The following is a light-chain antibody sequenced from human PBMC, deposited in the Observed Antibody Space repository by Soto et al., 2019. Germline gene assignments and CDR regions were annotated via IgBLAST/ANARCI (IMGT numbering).Light chain of an antibody. J-gene: IGKJ4*01. CDR2: ATS. Sequence: AIQMTQSPSSLSASVGDRVTSTWRASQGIRNDLGWYQQKPGKAPNLLIYATSSLQGGVPSRFSGSGSGTDFTLTISSLKPEDFATYYCLQDNSYPLTFGGGTKVDIK. V-gene: IGKV1-6*01. CDR1: QGIRND. CDR3: LQDNSYPLT.